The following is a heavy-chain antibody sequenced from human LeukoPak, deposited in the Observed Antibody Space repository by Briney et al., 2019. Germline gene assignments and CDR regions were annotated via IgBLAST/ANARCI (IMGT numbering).Heavy chain of an antibody. V-gene: IGHV3-11*06. J-gene: IGHJ6*02. CDR3: AREGITGSPISGMDV. Sequence: PGGSLRLSCAASGFTFSDYYMSWIRQAPGKGLEWVSYISSSSSYTNYADSVKGRFTISRDNAKNSLYLQMNSLRAEDTAVYYCAREGITGSPISGMDVWGQGTTVTVSS. D-gene: IGHD1-20*01. CDR1: GFTFSDYY. CDR2: ISSSSSYT.